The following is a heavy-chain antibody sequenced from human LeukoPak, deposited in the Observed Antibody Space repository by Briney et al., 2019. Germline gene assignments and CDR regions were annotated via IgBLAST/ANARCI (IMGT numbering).Heavy chain of an antibody. CDR2: VNPNSGNT. V-gene: IGHV1-8*01. CDR1: GCDFSSFD. Sequence: ASVKVSCKASGCDFSSFDVNWVRQAPGQGLEWMGWVNPNSGNTGYAQKFQGRVTITADKSTSTAYMELSSLRSEDTAVYYCAGTVTATFLFDYWGQGTLVTVSS. CDR3: AGTVTATFLFDY. J-gene: IGHJ4*02. D-gene: IGHD4-17*01.